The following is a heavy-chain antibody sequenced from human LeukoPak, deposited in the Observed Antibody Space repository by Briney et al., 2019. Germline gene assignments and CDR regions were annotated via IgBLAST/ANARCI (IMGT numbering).Heavy chain of an antibody. V-gene: IGHV3-21*01. Sequence: GGSLRLSCAASGFTLSSYSMNWVRQAPGKGLEWVSSISSSSSYIYYADSVKGRFTISRDNAKNSLYLQMNSQRAEDTAEYHWANQLNGCKGVSWGQGTLVTVSS. D-gene: IGHD3-9*01. CDR3: ANQLNGCKGVS. CDR2: ISSSSSYI. J-gene: IGHJ5*02. CDR1: GFTLSSYS.